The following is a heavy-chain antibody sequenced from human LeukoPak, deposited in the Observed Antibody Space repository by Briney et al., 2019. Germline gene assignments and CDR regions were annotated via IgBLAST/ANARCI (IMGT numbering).Heavy chain of an antibody. J-gene: IGHJ6*02. Sequence: ASVKVSCKVSGYTLTELSMHWVRQAPGKGLEWMGGFDPEDGETIYAQKFQGRVTITRDTSASTAYMELSSLRSEDTAVYYCAREGTDWADEYYYGMDVWGQGTTVTVSS. CDR1: GYTLTELS. D-gene: IGHD1-14*01. CDR2: FDPEDGET. V-gene: IGHV1-24*01. CDR3: AREGTDWADEYYYGMDV.